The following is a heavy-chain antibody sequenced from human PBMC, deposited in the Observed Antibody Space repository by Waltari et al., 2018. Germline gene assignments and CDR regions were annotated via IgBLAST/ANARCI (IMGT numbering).Heavy chain of an antibody. V-gene: IGHV4-4*01. Sequence: GWSWVRQSPGKGLEWIGQVQRSGRTNYNPSFASRVSVSVDTSTNQFSLKVTSATAADTAVYFCARDRGRGIYLDSWGQGVLVTVSP. D-gene: IGHD2-15*01. CDR3: ARDRGRGIYLDS. J-gene: IGHJ4*02. CDR1: G. CDR2: VQRSGRT.